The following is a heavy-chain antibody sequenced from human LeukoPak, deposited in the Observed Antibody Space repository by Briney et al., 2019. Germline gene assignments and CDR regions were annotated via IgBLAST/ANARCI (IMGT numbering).Heavy chain of an antibody. CDR1: GFTFSSYW. CDR2: IKQDGSEK. D-gene: IGHD6-13*01. CDR3: AKDIGQQLENWFDP. J-gene: IGHJ5*02. V-gene: IGHV3-7*03. Sequence: GGSLRLSCAASGFTFSSYWMSWVRQAPGKGLEWVANIKQDGSEKYYVDSVKGRFTISRDNAKNSLYLQMNSLRAEDTALYYCAKDIGQQLENWFDPWGREPWSPSPQ.